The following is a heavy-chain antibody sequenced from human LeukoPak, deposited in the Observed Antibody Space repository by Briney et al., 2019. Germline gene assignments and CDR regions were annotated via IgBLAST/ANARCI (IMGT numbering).Heavy chain of an antibody. CDR1: GDIVSSNSAA. Sequence: SQTLSLTCAISGDIVSSNSAAWNWIRQSPSRGLEWLGRTYYRSKWYNDYAVSVKSRITINPDTSKNQFSLQLNSVTPEDTAVYYCAKSDGYSYGYGYYYYYGMDVWGQGTTVTVSS. V-gene: IGHV6-1*01. D-gene: IGHD5-18*01. CDR2: TYYRSKWYN. CDR3: AKSDGYSYGYGYYYYYGMDV. J-gene: IGHJ6*02.